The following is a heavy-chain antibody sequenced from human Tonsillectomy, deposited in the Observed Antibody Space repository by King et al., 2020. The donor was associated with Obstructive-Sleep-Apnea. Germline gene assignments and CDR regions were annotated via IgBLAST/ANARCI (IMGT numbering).Heavy chain of an antibody. D-gene: IGHD6-6*01. CDR1: GGSISSYY. CDR3: ARRSEQLVWGDHWYFDL. CDR2: IYYSGST. V-gene: IGHV4-59*08. J-gene: IGHJ2*01. Sequence: VQLQESGPGLVKPPETLSLTCTVSGGSISSYYWSWIRQPPGKGLEWIGYIYYSGSTNYNPSLKSRVTISVDTSKNQFSLKLSSVTAADTAVYYCARRSEQLVWGDHWYFDLWGRGTLVTVSS.